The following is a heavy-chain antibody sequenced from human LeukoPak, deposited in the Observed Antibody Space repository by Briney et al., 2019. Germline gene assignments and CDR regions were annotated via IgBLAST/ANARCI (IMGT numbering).Heavy chain of an antibody. D-gene: IGHD6-19*01. V-gene: IGHV4-59*01. J-gene: IGHJ6*02. Sequence: PSETLSLTCTVSGGSISSYYWSWIRQPPGKGLEWVGYIYYSGSTNYNPSLQSRVTISVDTSKNQFSLKLSSVTAADTAVYYCARGSVAGIPYYYYGMDVWGQGTTVTVSS. CDR1: GGSISSYY. CDR3: ARGSVAGIPYYYYGMDV. CDR2: IYYSGST.